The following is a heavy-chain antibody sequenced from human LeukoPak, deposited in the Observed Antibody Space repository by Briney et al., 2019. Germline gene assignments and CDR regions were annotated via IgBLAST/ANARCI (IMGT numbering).Heavy chain of an antibody. Sequence: SETLSLTCTVSGDSISSYYWNWVRQPAGEGLEWIGRIYTSGSTNYNPSLKSRVTMSVDTSKNQFSLKLNSVTAADTAVYYCAGGPRWTYEGVCDYWGQGTLVTVSS. CDR3: AGGPRWTYEGVCDY. CDR2: IYTSGST. D-gene: IGHD5-12*01. J-gene: IGHJ4*02. CDR1: GDSISSYY. V-gene: IGHV4-4*07.